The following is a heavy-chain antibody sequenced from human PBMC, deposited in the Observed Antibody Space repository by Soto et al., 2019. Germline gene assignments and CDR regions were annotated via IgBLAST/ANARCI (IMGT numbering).Heavy chain of an antibody. V-gene: IGHV3-74*01. D-gene: IGHD6-19*01. J-gene: IGHJ4*02. CDR1: GFTFSSSC. CDR2: INSGASNT. CDR3: ARGPSGWFGYDY. Sequence: EVQLVESGGGLVQPGGSLRLSCAASGFTFSSSCMHWVRQAPGKGLVWVSRINSGASNTNYADSVKGRFPISRDNAKNTRYLQMDRLTAEDTAVYYCARGPSGWFGYDYWGQGTLVTVSS.